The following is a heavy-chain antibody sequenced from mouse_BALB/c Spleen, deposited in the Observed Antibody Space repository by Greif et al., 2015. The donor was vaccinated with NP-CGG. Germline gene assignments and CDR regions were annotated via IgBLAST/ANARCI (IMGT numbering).Heavy chain of an antibody. D-gene: IGHD2-4*01. CDR3: ARVITGYWYFDV. Sequence: VQLKQSGAELVKPGASVKLSCTASGFNIKDTYMHWVKQRPEQGLEWIGRIDTANGNTKYDPKFQGKATITADTSSNTAYLQLSSLTSEDTAVYYCARVITGYWYFDVWGAGTTVTVSS. V-gene: IGHV14-3*02. J-gene: IGHJ1*01. CDR2: IDTANGNT. CDR1: GFNIKDTY.